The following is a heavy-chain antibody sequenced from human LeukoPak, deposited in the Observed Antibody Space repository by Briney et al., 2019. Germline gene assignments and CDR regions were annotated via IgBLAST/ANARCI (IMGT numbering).Heavy chain of an antibody. Sequence: GGSLRLSCAASGFTFSSYAMSWVRQAPGKGLEWVSAISGSGGSTYYADSVKGRFTISRDNSKNTLYLQMNSLRAEDTAAYYCAKDRGYSYGDLVDYWGQGTLVTVSS. V-gene: IGHV3-23*01. J-gene: IGHJ4*02. CDR3: AKDRGYSYGDLVDY. CDR2: ISGSGGST. D-gene: IGHD5-18*01. CDR1: GFTFSSYA.